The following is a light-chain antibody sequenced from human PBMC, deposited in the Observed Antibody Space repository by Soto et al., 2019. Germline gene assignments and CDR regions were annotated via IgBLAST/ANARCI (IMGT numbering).Light chain of an antibody. CDR3: QQYGSSPL. CDR2: GTS. Sequence: DIVFTQSPGTLSLSPVERATLSCRASQSVSSSYLAWYQQKPGQAPRLLIYGTSSRATGIPDRFSGSGSGTDFTLTISRLEPEDFAVYYCQQYGSSPLFGPGTKVDI. CDR1: QSVSSSY. V-gene: IGKV3-20*01. J-gene: IGKJ3*01.